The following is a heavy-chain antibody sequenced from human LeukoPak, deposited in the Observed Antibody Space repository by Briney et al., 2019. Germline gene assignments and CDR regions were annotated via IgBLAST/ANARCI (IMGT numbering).Heavy chain of an antibody. CDR2: ISNSGFST. CDR1: GFTFSSYA. CDR3: DRASSWWYFDL. D-gene: IGHD1-26*01. V-gene: IGHV3-23*01. J-gene: IGHJ2*01. Sequence: GGSLRLSCAASGFTFSSYAMSWVRQAPGKGLEWVSAISNSGFSTYYADSVKGRFTISRDNSKNTLYLQMNSLRAEDTAVYSKDRASSWWYFDLWGRGTLVTVSS.